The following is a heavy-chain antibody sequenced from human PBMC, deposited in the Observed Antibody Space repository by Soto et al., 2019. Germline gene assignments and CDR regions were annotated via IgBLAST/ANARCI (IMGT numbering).Heavy chain of an antibody. CDR1: GGSISSRYW. CDR2: IYHSGST. J-gene: IGHJ5*02. V-gene: IGHV4-4*02. D-gene: IGHD6-19*01. CDR3: ARGSVAARYNWLDP. Sequence: PSETLSLTCAVSGGSISSRYWWSWVRQPPGKGLEWIGEIYHSGSTNYNPSLKSRVTMSVDTSKNQLSLKLTSVTAADTAVYYCARGSVAARYNWLDPWGPGTLVTVSS.